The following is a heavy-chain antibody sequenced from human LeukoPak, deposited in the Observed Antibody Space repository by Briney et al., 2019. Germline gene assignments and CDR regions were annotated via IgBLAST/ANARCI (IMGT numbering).Heavy chain of an antibody. V-gene: IGHV3-23*01. CDR1: GFTFSNYA. CDR2: MSGSGGST. J-gene: IGHJ4*02. D-gene: IGHD2-15*01. Sequence: GSLRLSCAASGFTFSNYAMSWVRQAPGKGLEWVSSMSGSGGSTYYADSVKGRFTISRDNSKNTLYLQMNSLRAEDTALYYCAKERYCSGGSCYSDYRGQGTLVTVSS. CDR3: AKERYCSGGSCYSDY.